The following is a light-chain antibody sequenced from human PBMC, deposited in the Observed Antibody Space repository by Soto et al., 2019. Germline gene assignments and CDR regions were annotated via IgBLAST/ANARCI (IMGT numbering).Light chain of an antibody. CDR3: QQSDDLTLT. CDR1: QSITTW. J-gene: IGKJ4*01. Sequence: DIQMTQSPSTRSSSLGDRATITWRASQSITTWLAWYQQKPGKAPKLLIYDASNLEVGVPSRFSGHGSGTDFTLTINTLKNEDFATYFCQQSDDLTLTFGGGTKVDIK. CDR2: DAS. V-gene: IGKV1-5*01.